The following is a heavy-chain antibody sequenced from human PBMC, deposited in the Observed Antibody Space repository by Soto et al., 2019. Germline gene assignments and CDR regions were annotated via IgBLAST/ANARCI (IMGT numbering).Heavy chain of an antibody. CDR1: GYTFTGYY. CDR3: ARDAPKYCGYSDY. J-gene: IGHJ4*02. D-gene: IGHD2-21*01. CDR2: INPNSGGT. Sequence: QVQLVQSGAEVKKPGASVKVSCKASGYTFTGYYMHWVRQAPGQGLEWMGWINPNSGGTNYAQKLQSRVTMTRDTSISTAYMELSRLRYDDTAVYYCARDAPKYCGYSDYWGQGTLVTVSS. V-gene: IGHV1-2*02.